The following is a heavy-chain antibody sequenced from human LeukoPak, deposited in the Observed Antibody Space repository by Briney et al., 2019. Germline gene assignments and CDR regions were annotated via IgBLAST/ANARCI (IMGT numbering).Heavy chain of an antibody. V-gene: IGHV4-39*02. CDR2: THYNGNT. D-gene: IGHD4-17*01. CDR3: ARLPTGFPNWFDL. J-gene: IGHJ5*02. Sequence: SETLSLTCTVYGGSISSSTYCWGWIRQPPGKGLEWIGNTHYNGNTYYNPSLKSRVTISEDTSKHHFSLYLSSLTAPPTAAYYRARLPTGFPNWFDLWGQGTLVTVSS. CDR1: GGSISSSTYC.